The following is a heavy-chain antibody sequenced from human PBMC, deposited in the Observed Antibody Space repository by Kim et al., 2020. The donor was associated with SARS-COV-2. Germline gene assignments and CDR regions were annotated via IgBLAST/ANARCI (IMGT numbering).Heavy chain of an antibody. Sequence: TTYAESVKGRFTISRDNAKNTLYLQMNSLRAEDTAVYYCARSRGAGFDFWGLGTLVTVSS. D-gene: IGHD6-19*01. J-gene: IGHJ4*02. CDR2: T. CDR3: ARSRGAGFDF. V-gene: IGHV3-74*01.